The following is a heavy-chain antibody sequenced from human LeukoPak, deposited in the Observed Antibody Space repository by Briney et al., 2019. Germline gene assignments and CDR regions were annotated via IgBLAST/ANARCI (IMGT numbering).Heavy chain of an antibody. J-gene: IGHJ6*03. V-gene: IGHV3-66*01. CDR3: ARVGFSKFYHHMDV. Sequence: PGGSLRLSCAASGFTVSTNYMSWVRQAPGKGLEWVSVIYSGGSTYYADSVKGRFTISRDNSKNTLYLQMNSLRAEDTAVYYCARVGFSKFYHHMDVWGKGTTVTVSS. CDR2: IYSGGST. CDR1: GFTVSTNY. D-gene: IGHD4-11*01.